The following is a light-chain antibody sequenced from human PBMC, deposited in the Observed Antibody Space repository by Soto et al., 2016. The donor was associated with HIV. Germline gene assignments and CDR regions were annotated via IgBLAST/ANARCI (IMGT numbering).Light chain of an antibody. CDR1: QGISSY. Sequence: DIQLTQSPSFLSASVGDRVTITCRASQGISSYLAWYQQKPGKAPKLPIYAASTLQSGVPSSFSGSGSGTDFTLTISSLHPEDFATYFCQQSYSTPYTFGQGTKLEIK. J-gene: IGKJ2*01. CDR3: QQSYSTPYT. CDR2: AAS. V-gene: IGKV1-39*01.